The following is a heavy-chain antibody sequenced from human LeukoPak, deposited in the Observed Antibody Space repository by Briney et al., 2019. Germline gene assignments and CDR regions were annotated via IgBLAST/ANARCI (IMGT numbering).Heavy chain of an antibody. CDR2: INPSGGST. CDR3: AREIAGAVAGVNWFDP. D-gene: IGHD6-19*01. Sequence: ASVKVSCKASGYTFTSYYMHWVRQPPGQGLEWMGIINPSGGSTSYAQKFQGRVTMTRDTSTSTVYMELSSLRSEDTAVYYSAREIAGAVAGVNWFDPWGQGTLVTVSS. CDR1: GYTFTSYY. J-gene: IGHJ5*02. V-gene: IGHV1-46*01.